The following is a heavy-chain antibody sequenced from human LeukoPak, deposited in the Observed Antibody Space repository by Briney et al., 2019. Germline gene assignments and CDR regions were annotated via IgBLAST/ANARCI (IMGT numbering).Heavy chain of an antibody. CDR2: INHSGST. J-gene: IGHJ4*02. D-gene: IGHD3-3*01. CDR3: ARGQGRRTYYDFWSGYYTGFYFDY. CDR1: GESFSGYY. V-gene: IGHV4-34*01. Sequence: SETLSLTCAVYGESFSGYYWSWIRQPPGKGLEWIGEINHSGSTNYNPSLKSRVTISVDTSKNQFSLKLSSVTAADTAVYYCARGQGRRTYYDFWSGYYTGFYFDYWGQGTLVTVSS.